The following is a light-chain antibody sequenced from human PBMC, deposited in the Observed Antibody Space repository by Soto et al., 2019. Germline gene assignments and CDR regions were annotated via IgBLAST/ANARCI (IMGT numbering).Light chain of an antibody. V-gene: IGKV3-20*01. CDR3: QQYGSSPGT. J-gene: IGKJ1*01. CDR2: GAS. Sequence: EIVLTQSPGTLSLSPGERATLSCRASQSVSSSYLAWYQQKPGQAPRLLIYGASSRATGIPDRFSGSGSGTDFTLTISRLEPEEFAGYYCQQYGSSPGTFGQGTKLDIK. CDR1: QSVSSSY.